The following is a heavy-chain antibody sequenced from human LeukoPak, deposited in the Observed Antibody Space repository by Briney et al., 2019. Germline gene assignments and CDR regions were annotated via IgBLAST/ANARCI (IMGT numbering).Heavy chain of an antibody. D-gene: IGHD6-19*01. J-gene: IGHJ4*02. CDR3: ARRSIAVAGFDY. CDR1: GGSFSGYY. CDR2: INHSGST. Sequence: SETLSLTCAVYGGSFSGYYWSWLRQPPGKGLEWIGEINHSGSTNYNPSLKSRVTISVDTSKNQFSLKLSSVTAADTAVYYCARRSIAVAGFDYWGQGTLVTVSS. V-gene: IGHV4-34*01.